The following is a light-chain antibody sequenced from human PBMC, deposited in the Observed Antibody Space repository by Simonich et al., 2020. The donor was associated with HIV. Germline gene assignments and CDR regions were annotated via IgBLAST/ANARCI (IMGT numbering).Light chain of an antibody. J-gene: IGKJ2*01. CDR1: QSIRSY. CDR3: QQSYSTPYT. Sequence: DIQMTQSPSSLSASVGNRVTITVRESQSIRSYLNWYQQKPGKAPKLLIYAASSLQSGVPSRFSGSGSGTDFTLTISSLQPEDFATYYCQQSYSTPYTFGQGTKLEIK. CDR2: AAS. V-gene: IGKV1-39*01.